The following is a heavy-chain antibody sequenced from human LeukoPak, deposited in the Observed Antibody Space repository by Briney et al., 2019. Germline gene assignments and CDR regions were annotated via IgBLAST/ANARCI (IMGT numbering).Heavy chain of an antibody. D-gene: IGHD3-9*01. CDR3: AKDNRLRYFDWDKGGQSDY. CDR2: IRYDGSNK. J-gene: IGHJ4*02. Sequence: QPGGSLRLSCAASGFTFSSYGMHWVRQAPGKGLEWVAFIRYDGSNKYYADSVKGRFTISRDNSKNTLYLQMNSLRAEDTAVYYCAKDNRLRYFDWDKGGQSDYWGQGTLVTVSS. V-gene: IGHV3-30*02. CDR1: GFTFSSYG.